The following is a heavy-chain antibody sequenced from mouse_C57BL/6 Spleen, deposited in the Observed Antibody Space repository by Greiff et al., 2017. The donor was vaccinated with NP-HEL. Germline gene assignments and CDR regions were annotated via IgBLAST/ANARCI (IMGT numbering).Heavy chain of an antibody. CDR3: AREGTDYFDY. V-gene: IGHV1-26*01. Sequence: VQLQQSGPELVKPGASVKISCKASGYTFTDYYMNWVKQSHGKSLSWIGDINPNNGGTSYNQKFKGKATLTVDKSSSTAYMELRSLTSEDSAVYYCAREGTDYFDYWGQGTTLTVSS. J-gene: IGHJ2*01. CDR2: INPNNGGT. CDR1: GYTFTDYY.